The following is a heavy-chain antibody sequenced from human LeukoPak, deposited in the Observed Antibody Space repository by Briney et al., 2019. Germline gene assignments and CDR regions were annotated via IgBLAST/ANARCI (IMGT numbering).Heavy chain of an antibody. CDR3: ARANPVAAADY. CDR1: GFTFSSYW. CDR2: ITRDGSGT. D-gene: IGHD6-13*01. V-gene: IGHV3-74*01. J-gene: IGHJ4*02. Sequence: GSLRLSCAASGFTFSSYWMHWVRQAPGKGLVWVSRITRDGSGTNYADSLKGRFTISRDNAKNTLYLQMNSLGAEDTAIYYCARANPVAAADYWGQGTLVTVSS.